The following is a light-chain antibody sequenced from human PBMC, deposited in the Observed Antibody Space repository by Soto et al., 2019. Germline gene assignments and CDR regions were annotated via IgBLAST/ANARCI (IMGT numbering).Light chain of an antibody. CDR1: QSVGTN. J-gene: IGKJ1*01. Sequence: EIVMTQFPDTLSVSPGERATLSCKASQSVGTNLAWYQQRPGQAPRVLIYGASTRATGIPARFSGSGSGTEFTLIISSLQSADFGVYYCQHYKSWPPPWTFGQGTKVEIK. V-gene: IGKV3-15*01. CDR3: QHYKSWPPPWT. CDR2: GAS.